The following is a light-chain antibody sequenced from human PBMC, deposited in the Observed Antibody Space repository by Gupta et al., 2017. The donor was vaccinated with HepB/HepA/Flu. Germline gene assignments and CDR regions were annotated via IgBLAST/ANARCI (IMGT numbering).Light chain of an antibody. CDR2: GAS. CDR1: QNVDNDF. CDR3: QQADKSPST. Sequence: EIVLTQSPDTLSLSPGDRATLSYRASQNVDNDFVAWYQQGPGQAPRLVIFGASRRASGFPDRFSGSGSETXFTLTIXRGEPEDFAVYYCQQADKSPSTFGXGTTLEIK. J-gene: IGKJ2*01. V-gene: IGKV3-20*01.